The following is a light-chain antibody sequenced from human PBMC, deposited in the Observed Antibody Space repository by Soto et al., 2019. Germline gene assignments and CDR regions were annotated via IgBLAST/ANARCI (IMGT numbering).Light chain of an antibody. J-gene: IGKJ1*01. CDR1: QSVSSSY. CDR3: QQYGSSPRT. CDR2: RTS. V-gene: IGKV3-20*01. Sequence: EIVFTQSPATPSLSPGERTTLSCRASQSVSSSYLAWYQQKPGQAPRPLVYRTSSRVTAVPDRFSGSGSGTESTLTISGLEPEDFAMYYCQQYGSSPRTFGQGTKVE.